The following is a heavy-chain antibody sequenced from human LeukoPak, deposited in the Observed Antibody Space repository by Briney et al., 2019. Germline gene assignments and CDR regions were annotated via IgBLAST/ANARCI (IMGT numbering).Heavy chain of an antibody. CDR3: AGGSRYYDSSGRYDY. Sequence: GGSLRLSCGASGFTFSDYYMSWIRQAPGKGLEWVSYISSSSSYTNYADSVKGRFTISRDNAKNSLYLQMNSLRAEDTAVYYCAGGSRYYDSSGRYDYWGQGTLVTVSS. CDR2: ISSSSSYT. D-gene: IGHD3-22*01. J-gene: IGHJ4*02. V-gene: IGHV3-11*05. CDR1: GFTFSDYY.